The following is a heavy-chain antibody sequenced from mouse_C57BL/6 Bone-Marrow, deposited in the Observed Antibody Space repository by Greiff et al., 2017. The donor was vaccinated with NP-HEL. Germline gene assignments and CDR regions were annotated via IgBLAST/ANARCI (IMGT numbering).Heavy chain of an antibody. Sequence: QVQLKESGAELVRPGASVKLSCKASGYTFTSYWMHWVKQRPGQGLEWIGMIHPNSGSTNYNEKFKSKATLTVDKSSSTAYMQLSSLTSEDSAVYYCASSSYAMDYWGQGTSVTGSS. J-gene: IGHJ4*01. CDR1: GYTFTSYW. CDR2: IHPNSGST. V-gene: IGHV1-64*01. CDR3: ASSSYAMDY.